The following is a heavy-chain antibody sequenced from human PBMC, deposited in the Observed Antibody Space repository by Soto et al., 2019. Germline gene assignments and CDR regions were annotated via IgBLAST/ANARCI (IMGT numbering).Heavy chain of an antibody. J-gene: IGHJ4*02. CDR2: TSYDGNNR. D-gene: IGHD2-8*01. CDR3: AGVYYGGNSVNNY. V-gene: IGHV3-30-3*01. CDR1: GFSFSGYA. Sequence: PGGSLRLSCVGPGFSFSGYALSWVRQAPGKGLEWVAATSYDGNNRYYADSVKGRFIISRDNSKNTLDLEMETPRAEDTAMYYCAGVYYGGNSVNNYWGQGTPVTASS.